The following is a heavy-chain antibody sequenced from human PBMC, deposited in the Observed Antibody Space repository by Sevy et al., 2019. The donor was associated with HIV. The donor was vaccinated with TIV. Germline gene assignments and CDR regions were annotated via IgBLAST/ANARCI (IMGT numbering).Heavy chain of an antibody. J-gene: IGHJ6*01. CDR1: GGTFSSYA. D-gene: IGHD6-25*01. CDR2: IIPIFGTV. CDR3: ARDKAAYGKDV. Sequence: ASVKVSCKGSGGTFSSYAISWVRQAPGQGLEWMGGIIPIFGTVNYAQKFQGRVTITADESTSTAYMELSSLRSEDTAVYYCARDKAAYGKDVWGQGTTVTVSS. V-gene: IGHV1-69*13.